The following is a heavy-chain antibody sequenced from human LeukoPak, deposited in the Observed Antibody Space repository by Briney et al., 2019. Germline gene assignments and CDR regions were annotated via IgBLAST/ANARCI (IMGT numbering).Heavy chain of an antibody. J-gene: IGHJ5*02. D-gene: IGHD3-10*01. Sequence: ASVRVSCTASGYSFTGYYIHWVRHAPGQGLDWMGWINPNSGDTKYAQKFQGRVTMTSDTSISTAYMELNRLNSDDTALYYCARGPNYYGSGRSWFDPWGQGTLVTVSS. CDR2: INPNSGDT. V-gene: IGHV1-2*02. CDR3: ARGPNYYGSGRSWFDP. CDR1: GYSFTGYY.